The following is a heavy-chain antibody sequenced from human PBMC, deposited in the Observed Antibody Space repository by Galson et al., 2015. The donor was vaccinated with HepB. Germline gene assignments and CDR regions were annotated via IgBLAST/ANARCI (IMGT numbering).Heavy chain of an antibody. J-gene: IGHJ6*03. V-gene: IGHV1-69*13. D-gene: IGHD6-13*01. CDR2: IIPIFGTA. CDR3: ARAEWSIAAAGRYYYYYMDV. Sequence: SVKVSCKASGGTFSSYAISWVRQAPGQGLERMGGIIPIFGTANYAQKFQGRVTITADESTSTAYMELSSLRSEDTAVYYCARAEWSIAAAGRYYYYYMDVWGKGTTVTVSS. CDR1: GGTFSSYA.